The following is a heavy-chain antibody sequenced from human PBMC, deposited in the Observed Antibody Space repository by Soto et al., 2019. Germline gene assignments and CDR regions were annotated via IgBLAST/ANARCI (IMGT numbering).Heavy chain of an antibody. CDR1: GDTFTGYY. Sequence: ASVKVSCKASGDTFTGYYMHWVRQAPGQGLEWMGWINPNSGGTNYAQKFQGRVTMTRDTSISTAYMELSRLRSDDTAVYYCARDGYSSGWYNYYGMEVWGQGTTVTVSS. J-gene: IGHJ6*02. D-gene: IGHD6-19*01. V-gene: IGHV1-2*02. CDR2: INPNSGGT. CDR3: ARDGYSSGWYNYYGMEV.